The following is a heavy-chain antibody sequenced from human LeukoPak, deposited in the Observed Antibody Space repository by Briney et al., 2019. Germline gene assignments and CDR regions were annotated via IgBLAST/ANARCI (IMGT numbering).Heavy chain of an antibody. D-gene: IGHD6-13*01. CDR2: IIPIFSTA. CDR1: GGTFSSYA. J-gene: IGHJ6*03. CDR3: ARVGSADYYYMDV. Sequence: ASVKVSCKASGGTFSSYAISWVRQAPGQGLEWMGGIIPIFSTANYAQKFQGRVTITTDESTSTAYMELSSLRSEDTAVYYCARVGSADYYYMDVWGKGTTVTVSS. V-gene: IGHV1-69*05.